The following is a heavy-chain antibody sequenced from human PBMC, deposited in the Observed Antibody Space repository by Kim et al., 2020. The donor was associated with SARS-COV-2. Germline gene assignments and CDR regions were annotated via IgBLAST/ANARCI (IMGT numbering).Heavy chain of an antibody. J-gene: IGHJ6*02. Sequence: SETLSLTCTVSGGSISSSSYYWGWIRQPPGKGLEWIGSIYYSGSTYYNPSLKSRVTISVDTSKNQFSLKLSSVTAADTAVYYCARQRPRISWYSYYYGMDVWGQGTTVTVSS. D-gene: IGHD6-13*01. CDR2: IYYSGST. CDR1: GGSISSSSYY. CDR3: ARQRPRISWYSYYYGMDV. V-gene: IGHV4-39*01.